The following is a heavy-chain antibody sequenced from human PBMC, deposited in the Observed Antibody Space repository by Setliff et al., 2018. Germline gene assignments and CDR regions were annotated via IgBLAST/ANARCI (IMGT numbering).Heavy chain of an antibody. D-gene: IGHD6-19*01. CDR3: AKDISVAVGGSYFDY. Sequence: PGGSLRLSCAASGFTFDDYAMHWVRQAPGKGLEWVSSISWNSGNIGYADSVKGRFTISRDNAKNSLYLQMNSLRAEDTALYYCAKDISVAVGGSYFDYWGQGTLVTVSS. CDR2: ISWNSGNI. V-gene: IGHV3-9*01. CDR1: GFTFDDYA. J-gene: IGHJ4*02.